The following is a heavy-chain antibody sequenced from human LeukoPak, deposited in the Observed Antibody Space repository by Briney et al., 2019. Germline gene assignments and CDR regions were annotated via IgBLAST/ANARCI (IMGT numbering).Heavy chain of an antibody. CDR3: VIGRCYFDY. J-gene: IGHJ4*02. D-gene: IGHD4-17*01. Sequence: GASVKVSCKASGYTFTSYDINWVRQATGQGLEWMGWMNPNSGNTGYAQKFQGRVTITRNTSISTAYMELSSLRSEGTAVYYCVIGRCYFDYWGQGTLVTVSS. CDR2: MNPNSGNT. V-gene: IGHV1-8*03. CDR1: GYTFTSYD.